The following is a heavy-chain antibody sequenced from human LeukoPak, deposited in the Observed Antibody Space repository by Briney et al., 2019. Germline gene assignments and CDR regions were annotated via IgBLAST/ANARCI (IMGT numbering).Heavy chain of an antibody. CDR1: GYTLTELF. CDR2: FDPEDGET. Sequence: ASVKVSCKVSGYTLTELFMHWVRQAPGKGLEWMGGFDPEDGETIHAQKFQGRVTMTDDTSTDTAYMELSSLRSEDTAVYYCATDGGIHYDSSGRRVYYFEYWGQGTLVTVSS. CDR3: ATDGGIHYDSSGRRVYYFEY. V-gene: IGHV1-24*01. D-gene: IGHD3-22*01. J-gene: IGHJ4*02.